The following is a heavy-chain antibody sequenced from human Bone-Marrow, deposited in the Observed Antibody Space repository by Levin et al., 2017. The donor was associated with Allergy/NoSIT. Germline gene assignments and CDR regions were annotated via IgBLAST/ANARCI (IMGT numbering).Heavy chain of an antibody. D-gene: IGHD2-15*01. J-gene: IGHJ5*02. CDR3: ARGPPRNIVVVVAAKRGGWFDP. CDR2: MNPNSGNT. Sequence: GESLKISCKASGYTFTSYDINWVRQATGQGLEWMGWMNPNSGNTGYAQKFQGRVTMTRNTSISTAYMELSSLRSEDTAVYYCARGPPRNIVVVVAAKRGGWFDPWGQGTLVTVSS. CDR1: GYTFTSYD. V-gene: IGHV1-8*01.